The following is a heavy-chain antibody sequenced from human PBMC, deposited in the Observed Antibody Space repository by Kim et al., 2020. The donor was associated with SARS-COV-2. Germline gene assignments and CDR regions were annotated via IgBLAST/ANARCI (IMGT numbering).Heavy chain of an antibody. D-gene: IGHD2-2*01. Sequence: SVKVSCKASGGTFSSYAISWVRQAPGQGLEWMGGIIPIFGTANYAQKFQGRVTITADESTSTAYMELSSLRSEDTAVYYCARPIVVVPAASYYYYYGMDVWGQGTTVTDSS. V-gene: IGHV1-69*13. J-gene: IGHJ6*02. CDR1: GGTFSSYA. CDR3: ARPIVVVPAASYYYYYGMDV. CDR2: IIPIFGTA.